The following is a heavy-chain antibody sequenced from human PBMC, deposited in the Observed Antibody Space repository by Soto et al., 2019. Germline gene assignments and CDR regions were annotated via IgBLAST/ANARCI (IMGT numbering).Heavy chain of an antibody. Sequence: SVKVSCKASGGTFSSYAISWVRQAPGQGLEWMGGIIPIFGTANYAQKFQGRVTITADESTSTAYMELSSLRSEDTAVYYCAREDRDFWSRYYTSPNYYYGMDVWGQGTTVTVSS. J-gene: IGHJ6*02. CDR1: GGTFSSYA. CDR3: AREDRDFWSRYYTSPNYYYGMDV. D-gene: IGHD3-3*01. V-gene: IGHV1-69*13. CDR2: IIPIFGTA.